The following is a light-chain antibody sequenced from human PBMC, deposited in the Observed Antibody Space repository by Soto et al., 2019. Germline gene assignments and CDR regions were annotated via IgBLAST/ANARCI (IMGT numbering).Light chain of an antibody. CDR1: QSVSGN. J-gene: IGKJ5*01. Sequence: EIVMTQSPATLSVSPGERATLSCRASQSVSGNLAWYQQKPDQAPRLLIYGASTRATGIPARFSGSGSGTVFTLTISSLQSEDFAVYYCQQSNNCRTFGQGTRLEIK. CDR3: QQSNNCRT. V-gene: IGKV3-15*01. CDR2: GAS.